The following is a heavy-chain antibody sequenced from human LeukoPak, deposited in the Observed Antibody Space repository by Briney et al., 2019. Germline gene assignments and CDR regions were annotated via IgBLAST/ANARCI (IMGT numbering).Heavy chain of an antibody. J-gene: IGHJ4*02. CDR2: ISYDGSNK. V-gene: IGHV3-30*04. Sequence: GGSLRLSCAASGFTFSSYAVHWVRQAPGKGLEWVAVISYDGSNKYYADSVKGRFTISRDNSKNTLHLQMNSLRAEDTAVYYCVQRGGLDYRGQGTLVTVSS. CDR1: GFTFSSYA. D-gene: IGHD3-16*01. CDR3: VQRGGLDY.